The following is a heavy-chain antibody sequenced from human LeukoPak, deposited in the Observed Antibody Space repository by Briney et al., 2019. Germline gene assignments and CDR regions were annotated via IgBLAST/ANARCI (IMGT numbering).Heavy chain of an antibody. CDR2: MNPNTGNT. Sequence: ASVKVSCKASGYTFTSYDINWVRQATGQGLEWMGWMNPNTGNTGYAQSFQGRVTITRNTSISTAYMELRGLRSDDTAVYFCATNRAGTYDRPFDIWGQGTMVTVSS. V-gene: IGHV1-8*03. CDR1: GYTFTSYD. D-gene: IGHD1-26*01. CDR3: ATNRAGTYDRPFDI. J-gene: IGHJ3*02.